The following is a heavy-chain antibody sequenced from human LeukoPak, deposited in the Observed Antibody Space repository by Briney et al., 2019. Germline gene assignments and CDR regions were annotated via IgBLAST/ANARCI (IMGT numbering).Heavy chain of an antibody. Sequence: GGSLRLSCAASGFPFSSYWMTWVRQAPGKGLEWVANIKQDGDEKYYVDSVKGRLTISRDNAKNSLYLQMNSLRAEDTAVYYCAREDYYGSGNYVAWGGAFDVWGQGTTVTVSS. D-gene: IGHD3-10*01. J-gene: IGHJ3*01. CDR3: AREDYYGSGNYVAWGGAFDV. V-gene: IGHV3-7*01. CDR1: GFPFSSYW. CDR2: IKQDGDEK.